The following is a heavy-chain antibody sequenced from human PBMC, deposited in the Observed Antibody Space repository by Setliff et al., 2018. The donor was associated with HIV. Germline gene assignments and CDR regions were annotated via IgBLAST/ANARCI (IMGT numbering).Heavy chain of an antibody. CDR1: GFTFGDYA. V-gene: IGHV3-49*04. J-gene: IGHJ2*01. Sequence: SLRLSCTASGFTFGDYAMSWVRQAPGKGLEWVGFIRSKAYGGTTEYAASVKGRFTISRDDSRGIVYLQMNSLKAEDTAIYYCTRVYYSFWSGYFLYWYFDLWGRGTMVTVSS. CDR3: TRVYYSFWSGYFLYWYFDL. CDR2: IRSKAYGGTT. D-gene: IGHD3-3*01.